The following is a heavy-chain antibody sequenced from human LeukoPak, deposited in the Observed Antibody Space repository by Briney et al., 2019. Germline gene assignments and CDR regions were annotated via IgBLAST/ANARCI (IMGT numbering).Heavy chain of an antibody. V-gene: IGHV3-30*02. J-gene: IGHJ3*02. Sequence: HPGGSLRLSCAASGFTFSSYGMHWVRQAPGKGLEWVAFIRYDGSNKYYADSVKGRFTISRDNSKNTLYLQMNSLRAEDTAVYYCARVWHTGAPAAFDIWGQGTMVTVSS. CDR2: IRYDGSNK. CDR1: GFTFSSYG. D-gene: IGHD1-14*01. CDR3: ARVWHTGAPAAFDI.